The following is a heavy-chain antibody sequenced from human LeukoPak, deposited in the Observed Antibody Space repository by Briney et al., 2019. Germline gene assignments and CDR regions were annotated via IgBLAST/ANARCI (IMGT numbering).Heavy chain of an antibody. CDR2: TSGSGDSA. CDR3: AKGLPYCGGDCYMGGFDY. V-gene: IGHV3-23*01. D-gene: IGHD2-21*02. J-gene: IGHJ4*02. CDR1: GFSFSSYA. Sequence: GGSLRLSCEATGFSFSSYAMSWVRQAPGKGLEWVPATSGSGDSADYADSVKGRFTISRDNSKNTLYLQMNSLRAEDTAVYYCAKGLPYCGGDCYMGGFDYWGQGTLVTVSS.